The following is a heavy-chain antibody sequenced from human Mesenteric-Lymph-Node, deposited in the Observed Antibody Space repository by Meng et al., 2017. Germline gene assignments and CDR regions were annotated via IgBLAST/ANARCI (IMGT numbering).Heavy chain of an antibody. V-gene: IGHV4-4*02. CDR2: IYHSGST. J-gene: IGHJ4*02. CDR1: GGSIISSNW. D-gene: IGHD3-22*01. CDR3: ARYYYDSSGYYRGYFDD. Sequence: GSRRPSGAAAGGSIISSNWWSWVRQPPGKGREWIGEIYHSGSTNYNPSIKSRVTISEDKTKSQFALKLRSVTAADTAVYYCARYYYDSSGYYRGYFDDWGQGTLVTVSS.